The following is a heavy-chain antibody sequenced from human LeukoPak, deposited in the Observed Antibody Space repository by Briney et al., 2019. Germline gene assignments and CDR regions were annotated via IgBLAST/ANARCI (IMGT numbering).Heavy chain of an antibody. CDR2: INHSGST. CDR1: GGSFSGYY. Sequence: KPSETLSLTCAVYGGSFSGYYWSWIRQPPGKGLEWIGEINHSGSTNYNPSLKSRVTISVDTSKNQFSLKLSSVTAADTAVYYCARGKRAARLRPPSFFDYWGQGTLVTVSS. CDR3: ARGKRAARLRPPSFFDY. J-gene: IGHJ4*02. V-gene: IGHV4-34*01. D-gene: IGHD6-6*01.